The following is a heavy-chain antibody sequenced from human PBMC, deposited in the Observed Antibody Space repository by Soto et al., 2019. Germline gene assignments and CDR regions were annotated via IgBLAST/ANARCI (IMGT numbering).Heavy chain of an antibody. V-gene: IGHV4-39*07. CDR2: INYSGST. J-gene: IGHJ6*03. D-gene: IGHD1-26*01. CDR1: GGSISSSTSY. CDR3: ARVRMSGSFNYYYYYYMDV. Sequence: SETLSLTCTVSGGSISSSTSYWGWIRQPPGKGLEWIGSINYSGSTYYSPSLKSRVTISADTSKNQFSLKLSSVTAADTAVYYCARVRMSGSFNYYYYYYMDVWGKGTTVTVSS.